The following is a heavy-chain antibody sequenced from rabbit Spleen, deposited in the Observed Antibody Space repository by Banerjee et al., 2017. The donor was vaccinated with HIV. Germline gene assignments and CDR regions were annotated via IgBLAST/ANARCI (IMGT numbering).Heavy chain of an antibody. CDR2: IDPIFHVTT. Sequence: QSLEEYGGDLVKPGASLTLTCTASGFSFSSTHWIYWVRQAPGKGLEWIGYIDPIFHVTTYANWVNGRFSISRENTQNTVYLQLNSLTAADTATYFCARDTSSSFSSYGMDLWGPGTLVTVS. CDR1: GFSFSSTHW. D-gene: IGHD1-1*01. CDR3: ARDTSSSFSSYGMDL. J-gene: IGHJ6*01. V-gene: IGHV1S40*01.